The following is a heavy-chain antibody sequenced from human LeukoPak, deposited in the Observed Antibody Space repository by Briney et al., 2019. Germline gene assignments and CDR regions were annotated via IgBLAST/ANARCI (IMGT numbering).Heavy chain of an antibody. J-gene: IGHJ4*02. Sequence: SVKVSCKASGGTFSSYAISWVRQAPGQGLEWMGGIIPIFGTANYAQKFQGRVTITADESTSTAYMELSSLRSEDTAVYYCAREYSGSYREGAFGYWGQGTLVTVSS. CDR1: GGTFSSYA. V-gene: IGHV1-69*13. CDR2: IIPIFGTA. D-gene: IGHD1-26*01. CDR3: AREYSGSYREGAFGY.